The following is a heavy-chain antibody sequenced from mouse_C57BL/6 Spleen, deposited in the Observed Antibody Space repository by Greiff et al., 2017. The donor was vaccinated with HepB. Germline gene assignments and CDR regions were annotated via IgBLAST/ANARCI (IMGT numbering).Heavy chain of an antibody. D-gene: IGHD2-4*01. CDR3: ARKADYDRDYFDY. CDR2: ISDGGSYT. Sequence: EVQGVESGGGLVKPGGSLKLSCAASGFTFSSYAMSWVRQTPEKRLEWVATISDGGSYTYYPDNVKGRFTISRDNAKNNLYLQMSHLKSEDTAMYYCARKADYDRDYFDYWGQGTTLTVSS. CDR1: GFTFSSYA. J-gene: IGHJ2*01. V-gene: IGHV5-4*01.